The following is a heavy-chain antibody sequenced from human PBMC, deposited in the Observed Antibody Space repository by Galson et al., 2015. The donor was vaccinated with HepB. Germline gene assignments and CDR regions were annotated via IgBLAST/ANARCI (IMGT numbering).Heavy chain of an antibody. J-gene: IGHJ4*02. V-gene: IGHV3-23*01. CDR2: VSGSGGST. CDR3: AKERWLAATQYYFDY. D-gene: IGHD1-26*01. CDR1: GFTFSNSS. Sequence: SLRLSCAASGFTFSNSSLSWVRQAPGKGLEWVSAVSGSGGSTYYADFVKGRFTISRDNSKNTLYLQMNSLRAEDTAVYYCAKERWLAATQYYFDYWGQGTLVTVSS.